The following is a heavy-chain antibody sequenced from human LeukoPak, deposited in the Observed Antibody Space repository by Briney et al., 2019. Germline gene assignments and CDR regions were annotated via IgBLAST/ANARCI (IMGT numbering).Heavy chain of an antibody. J-gene: IGHJ4*02. Sequence: ASVKVSCKASGYIFTGYYMHWVRQAPGQGLEWMGWINPNSGGTNYAQKFQGRVTMTRDTSISTGYMELSRLRSDDTAVYHCARGLTTVTFGCWGQGTLVTVSS. D-gene: IGHD4-17*01. V-gene: IGHV1-2*02. CDR3: ARGLTTVTFGC. CDR2: INPNSGGT. CDR1: GYIFTGYY.